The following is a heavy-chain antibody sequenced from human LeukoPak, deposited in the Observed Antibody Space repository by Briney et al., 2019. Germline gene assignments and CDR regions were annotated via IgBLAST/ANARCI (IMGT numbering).Heavy chain of an antibody. Sequence: GGSLRLSCAASGFTFSNYWMSWVRQAPGKGLEWEGNIKEDGSEKYYVDSVKGRFTISRDNAKNSLYLQMNSLRAEDTAVYYCARDSGPGYSFGLYYYYGLDVWGQGTTVTVSS. J-gene: IGHJ6*02. CDR3: ARDSGPGYSFGLYYYYGLDV. CDR2: IKEDGSEK. V-gene: IGHV3-7*03. D-gene: IGHD5-18*01. CDR1: GFTFSNYW.